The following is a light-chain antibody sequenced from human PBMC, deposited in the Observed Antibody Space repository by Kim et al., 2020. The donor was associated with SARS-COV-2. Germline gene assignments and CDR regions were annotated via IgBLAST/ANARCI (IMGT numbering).Light chain of an antibody. CDR1: QTISRS. Sequence: DIHMTQSPSTLSAFVGDRVTMTCRANQTISRSVAWYQQRPGKALKLLIYTAFTLESGVPSRFSGSGSGTEFTLTISTLQPDDFATYYCQQYNDFPLTFGGGTKVDIK. CDR3: QQYNDFPLT. V-gene: IGKV1-5*03. CDR2: TAF. J-gene: IGKJ4*01.